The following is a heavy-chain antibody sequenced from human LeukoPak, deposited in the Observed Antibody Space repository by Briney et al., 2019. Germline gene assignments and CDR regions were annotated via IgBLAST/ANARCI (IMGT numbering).Heavy chain of an antibody. D-gene: IGHD3-3*01. Sequence: PGGSLRLSCAASGFTFSSYWMSWVRQAPGKGLEWVANIKQDGSEKYYVDSVKGRFTISRDNAKNSLYLQMNSLRAEDTAVYYCARDTYDSWSGFVFTDAFDIWGQGTMVTVSS. V-gene: IGHV3-7*01. CDR2: IKQDGSEK. CDR3: ARDTYDSWSGFVFTDAFDI. J-gene: IGHJ3*02. CDR1: GFTFSSYW.